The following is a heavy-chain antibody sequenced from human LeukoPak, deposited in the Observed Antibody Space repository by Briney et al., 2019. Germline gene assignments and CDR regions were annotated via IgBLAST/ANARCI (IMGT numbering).Heavy chain of an antibody. Sequence: SETLSLTCAVYGGSFSNYHWSWIRQPPGKGLEWIGEINDSGRTNYNPSLMSRVTVSVDTSKNQFSLRLTSVAATDTAVYYCARRWNYGRNYYIDVWGNGATVSVSS. V-gene: IGHV4-34*01. D-gene: IGHD1-7*01. CDR2: INDSGRT. CDR3: ARRWNYGRNYYIDV. CDR1: GGSFSNYH. J-gene: IGHJ6*03.